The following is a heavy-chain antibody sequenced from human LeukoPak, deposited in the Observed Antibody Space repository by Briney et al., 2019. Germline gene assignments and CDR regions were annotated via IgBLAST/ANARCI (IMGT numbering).Heavy chain of an antibody. CDR2: IYYSGST. V-gene: IGHV4-31*03. J-gene: IGHJ5*02. CDR3: ARAAGYSSRSRRGNWFDP. D-gene: IGHD6-13*01. Sequence: SQTLSLTCTVSGGSISSGGYYWSWIRQHPGKGLEWIGYIYYSGSTYYNPSLKSRVTISVGTSKNQFSLRLSSVTAADTAVYYCARAAGYSSRSRRGNWFDPWGQGTLVTVSS. CDR1: GGSISSGGYY.